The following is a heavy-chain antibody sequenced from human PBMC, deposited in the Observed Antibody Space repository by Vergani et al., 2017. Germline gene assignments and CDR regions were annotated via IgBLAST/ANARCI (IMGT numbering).Heavy chain of an antibody. CDR1: GFTFSSHA. D-gene: IGHD3-3*01. CDR2: LSGSGGST. Sequence: EVQLLESGGGLGQPGGSLRLACAASGFTFSSHAMCWVRQAPGKGLEWVSALSGSGGSTHYADSVKGRFTISRDNSKNTLYLQMNSLRAEDTAVYYCARVLQQNWRAYMDVWGKGTTVTVSS. V-gene: IGHV3-23*01. CDR3: ARVLQQNWRAYMDV. J-gene: IGHJ6*03.